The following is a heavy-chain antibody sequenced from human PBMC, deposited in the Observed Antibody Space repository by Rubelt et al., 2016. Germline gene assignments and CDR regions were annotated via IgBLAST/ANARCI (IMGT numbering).Heavy chain of an antibody. CDR3: ARGRGLEIDY. D-gene: IGHD1-1*01. CDR1: GYTFTSYA. V-gene: IGHV1-3*02. Sequence: QVQLVQSGAEVKKPGASVKVSCKASGYTFTSYAMHWVRQAPGQRIEWMGWSNAGNVNTKYSRCFPVRGPIAGDPSARPAYMEWGSLRSEDTAVYYCARGRGLEIDYWGQGTLVTVSS. CDR2: SNAGNVNT. J-gene: IGHJ4*02.